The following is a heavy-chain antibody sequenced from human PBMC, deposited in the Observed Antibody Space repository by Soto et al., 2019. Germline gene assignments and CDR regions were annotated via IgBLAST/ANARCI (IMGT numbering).Heavy chain of an antibody. CDR3: TTAGSGWYLGYYYYGMDV. J-gene: IGHJ6*02. V-gene: IGHV3-15*01. Sequence: PVGSLRLSCAASGFTFSNAWMSWVRQAPGKGLEWVGRIKSKTDGGTTDYAAPVKGRFTISRDDSKNTLYLQMNSLKTEDTAVYYCTTAGSGWYLGYYYYGMDVWGQGTTVTVSS. CDR1: GFTFSNAW. CDR2: IKSKTDGGTT. D-gene: IGHD6-19*01.